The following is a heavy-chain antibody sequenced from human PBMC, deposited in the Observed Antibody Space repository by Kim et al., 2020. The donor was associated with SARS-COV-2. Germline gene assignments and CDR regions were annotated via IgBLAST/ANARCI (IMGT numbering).Heavy chain of an antibody. CDR3: ARVVPPAAGSFDM. Sequence: ASVKVSCKASGYSFSMYGVSWVRQPPGQGLEWMGWISNHNGNTKYAPKVQGRVTMTADTSTTTAYMELRSLRLDDTAMYFCARVVPPAAGSFDMWGQGT. J-gene: IGHJ3*02. D-gene: IGHD2-2*01. CDR1: GYSFSMYG. CDR2: ISNHNGNT. V-gene: IGHV1-18*01.